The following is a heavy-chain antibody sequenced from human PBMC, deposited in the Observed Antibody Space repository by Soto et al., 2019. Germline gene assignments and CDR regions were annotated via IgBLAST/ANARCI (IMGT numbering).Heavy chain of an antibody. Sequence: VQLVESGGGLVKPGGSLRLSCAASGFTFSSYSMNWVRQAPGKGLEWVSSISSSSSYIYYADSVKGRFTISRDNAKNSLYLQMNSLRAEDTAVYYCARGGYCSGGSCYAGDAFDIWGQGTMVTVSS. J-gene: IGHJ3*02. V-gene: IGHV3-21*01. CDR1: GFTFSSYS. D-gene: IGHD2-15*01. CDR3: ARGGYCSGGSCYAGDAFDI. CDR2: ISSSSSYI.